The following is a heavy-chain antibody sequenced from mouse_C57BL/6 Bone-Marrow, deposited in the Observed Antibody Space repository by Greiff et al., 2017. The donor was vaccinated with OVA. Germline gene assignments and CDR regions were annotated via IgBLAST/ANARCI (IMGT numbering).Heavy chain of an antibody. CDR2: ITTSSGYP. D-gene: IGHD5-1*01. CDR1: GYTFTSYT. CDR3: ARNQYPYYFDY. J-gene: IGHJ2*01. Sequence: QVQLQQSGAELARPGASVKMSCKASGYTFTSYTMHWVKQRPGQGLEWIGYITTSSGYPKSNQKFKDKATLTADKSSSTAYMQLSSLTSEDSAVYYCARNQYPYYFDYWGQGTTLTVAS. V-gene: IGHV1-4*01.